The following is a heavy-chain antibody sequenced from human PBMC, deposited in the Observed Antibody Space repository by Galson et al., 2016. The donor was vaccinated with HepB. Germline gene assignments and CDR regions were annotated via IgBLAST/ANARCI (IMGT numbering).Heavy chain of an antibody. D-gene: IGHD3-10*01. V-gene: IGHV3-48*02. CDR1: GFTFSRYS. Sequence: SLRLSCAASGFTFSRYSMNWVRQAPGKGLEWVSYIRSSSDIIYYADSVKGRFNIPRDNAKNAVYLQMNSMRDEDTAVYYCAREYGGHYYGSGSFDWGQGTLVTVSS. CDR2: IRSSSDII. J-gene: IGHJ4*02. CDR3: AREYGGHYYGSGSFD.